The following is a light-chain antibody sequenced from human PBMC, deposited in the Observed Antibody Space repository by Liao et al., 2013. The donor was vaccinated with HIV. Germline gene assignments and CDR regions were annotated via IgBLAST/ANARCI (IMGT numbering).Light chain of an antibody. J-gene: IGLJ1*01. CDR3: QAGDSGTSYV. CDR2: EDN. Sequence: SYELTQPPSVSVSPGQTASITCSGDQLGNKNICWYQQKPGQSPVLVIYEDNKRPFGIPERFSGSNSGNTATLTITGTQAIDEADYYCQAGDSGTSYVFGTGTKVTVL. CDR1: QLGNKN. V-gene: IGLV3-1*01.